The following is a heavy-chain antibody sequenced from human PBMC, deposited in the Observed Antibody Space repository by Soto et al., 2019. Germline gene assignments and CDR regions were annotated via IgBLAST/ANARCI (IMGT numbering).Heavy chain of an antibody. CDR1: GYIFTAYS. D-gene: IGHD3-16*02. V-gene: IGHV1-46*01. CDR3: ARDSPLITFGGVIVGYYYYGMDV. J-gene: IGHJ6*02. CDR2: INSGSGFT. Sequence: ASVKVSCKASGYIFTAYSIHWLRQAPGQGLEWLGIINSGSGFTTYSQKFQGRVTMTRDTSTSTVYMDLSSLRSDDTALYYCARDSPLITFGGVIVGYYYYGMDVWGQGTTVTVSS.